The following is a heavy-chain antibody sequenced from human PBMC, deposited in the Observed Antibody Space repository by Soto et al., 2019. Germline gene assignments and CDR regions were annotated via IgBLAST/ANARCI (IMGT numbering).Heavy chain of an antibody. Sequence: EVQLLESGGGLVQPGGSLRLSCAASGFTFSSYAMSWVRQAPGKGLEWVSAISGSGGSTYYADSVKGRFTISRDNSKNTLYLQMNGLRAEDTAVYYCAKYGSGSYYFDYWGQGTLVTVSS. J-gene: IGHJ4*02. CDR2: ISGSGGST. CDR1: GFTFSSYA. V-gene: IGHV3-23*01. D-gene: IGHD1-26*01. CDR3: AKYGSGSYYFDY.